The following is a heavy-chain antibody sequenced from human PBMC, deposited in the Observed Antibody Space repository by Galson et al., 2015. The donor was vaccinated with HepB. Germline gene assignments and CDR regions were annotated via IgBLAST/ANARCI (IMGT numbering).Heavy chain of an antibody. D-gene: IGHD2-2*01. J-gene: IGHJ3*02. CDR3: ATGRVVVPAALPNAFDI. CDR1: GYTLTELP. Sequence: SVKVSCKVSGYTLTELPMHWVRQAPGKGLEWMGGFDPEDGETIYAQKFQGRVTMTEDTSTDTAYMELSSLRSEDTAVYYCATGRVVVPAALPNAFDIWGQGTMVTVSS. CDR2: FDPEDGET. V-gene: IGHV1-24*01.